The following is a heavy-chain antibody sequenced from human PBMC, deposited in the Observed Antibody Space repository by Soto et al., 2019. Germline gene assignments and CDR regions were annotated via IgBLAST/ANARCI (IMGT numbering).Heavy chain of an antibody. CDR1: GGSISSGDYY. V-gene: IGHV4-30-4*01. Sequence: PSETLSLTRTVSGGSISSGDYYWSWIRQPPGKGLEWIGYIYYSGSTYYNPSLKSRVTISVDTSKNQFSLKLSSVTAADTAVYYCAIGTIFGVVTAFDYWGQGTLVTVSS. CDR2: IYYSGST. J-gene: IGHJ4*02. CDR3: AIGTIFGVVTAFDY. D-gene: IGHD3-3*01.